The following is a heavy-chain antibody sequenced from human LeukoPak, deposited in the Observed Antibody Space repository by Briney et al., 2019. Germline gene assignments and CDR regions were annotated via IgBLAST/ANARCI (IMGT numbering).Heavy chain of an antibody. CDR3: ARDKGSNIVLMVYAESGFFDY. J-gene: IGHJ4*02. V-gene: IGHV4-39*07. Sequence: TSETLSLTCTVSGGSISSSSYYWGWIRQPPGKGLEWIGSIYYSGSTYYNPSLKSRVTISVDTSKNQFSLKLSSVTAADTAVYYCARDKGSNIVLMVYAESGFFDYWGQGTLVTVSS. CDR1: GGSISSSSYY. D-gene: IGHD2-8*01. CDR2: IYYSGST.